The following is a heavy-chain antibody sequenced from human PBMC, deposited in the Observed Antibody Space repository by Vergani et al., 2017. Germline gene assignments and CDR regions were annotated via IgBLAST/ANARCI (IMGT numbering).Heavy chain of an antibody. D-gene: IGHD3-10*01. CDR3: ARHTYYGSGSYPDY. V-gene: IGHV4-39*01. CDR1: GGSISSSSYY. Sequence: QLQLQESGPGLVKPSETLSLTCTVSGGSISSSSYYWGWIRQPPGKWLEWIGSIYYSGSTYYNPSLKSRVTISVDTSKNQFSLKLSSVTAADTAVYYCARHTYYGSGSYPDYWGQGTLVTVSS. J-gene: IGHJ4*02. CDR2: IYYSGST.